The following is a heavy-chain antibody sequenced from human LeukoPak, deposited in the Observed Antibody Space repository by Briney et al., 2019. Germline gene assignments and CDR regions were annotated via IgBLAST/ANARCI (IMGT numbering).Heavy chain of an antibody. CDR2: INEDGSTT. D-gene: IGHD4-17*01. V-gene: IGHV3-74*01. CDR1: GFTFSSNW. CDR3: AKAPTVTTLVIDF. Sequence: GGSLRLSCAASGFTFSSNWMHWVRQAPGKGLVWVSRINEDGSTTNYADSVKGRFTISRDNSKNTLYLQMNSLRAEDTAVYYCAKAPTVTTLVIDFWGQGTLVTVSS. J-gene: IGHJ4*02.